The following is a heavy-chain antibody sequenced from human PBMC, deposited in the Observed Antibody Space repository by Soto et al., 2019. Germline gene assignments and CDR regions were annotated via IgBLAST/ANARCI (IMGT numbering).Heavy chain of an antibody. D-gene: IGHD3-16*02. CDR1: GFTFSNAW. J-gene: IGHJ4*02. V-gene: IGHV3-15*07. CDR3: TTEYYDYVWGSYRPYYFDY. Sequence: GGSLRLSCAASGFTFSNAWMNWVRQAPGKGLEWVGRIKSKTDGGRTDYAAPVKGTLTISRDDSKNKLYLQMNSLKTVDTAVYYCTTEYYDYVWGSYRPYYFDYWGQGTLVTVSS. CDR2: IKSKTDGGRT.